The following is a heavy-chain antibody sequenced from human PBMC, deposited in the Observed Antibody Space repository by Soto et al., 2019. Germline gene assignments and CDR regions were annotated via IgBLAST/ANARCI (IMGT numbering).Heavy chain of an antibody. J-gene: IGHJ6*04. CDR1: GYTFSDFD. V-gene: IGHV1-8*01. CDR3: ARGNPSNYAGCEV. D-gene: IGHD3-16*01. Sequence: ASVKVSCKASGYTFSDFDINWLRQASGQGPEWMGWMNANIGDTFFAQRFQGKFNMTWDTSLSTAYMEVGSLTSDDTAIYYCARGNPSNYAGCEVWGKGNTVTVSA. CDR2: MNANIGDT.